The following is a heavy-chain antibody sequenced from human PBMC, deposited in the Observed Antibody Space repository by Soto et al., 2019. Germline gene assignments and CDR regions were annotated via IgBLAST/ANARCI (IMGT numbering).Heavy chain of an antibody. V-gene: IGHV3-23*01. CDR1: GFSFGGYG. D-gene: IGHD5-12*01. CDR2: LSGSGSTT. Sequence: EVQLLESGGDLVQPGGSLRLSCAASGFSFGGYGMSWVRQAPGKGLEWVSALSGSGSTTYYAESVRGRFIISRDNSRDTLFLQMNSLRAEDTAVYFCAKASKGYTGYDLDYWGQGTVVTVSP. J-gene: IGHJ4*02. CDR3: AKASKGYTGYDLDY.